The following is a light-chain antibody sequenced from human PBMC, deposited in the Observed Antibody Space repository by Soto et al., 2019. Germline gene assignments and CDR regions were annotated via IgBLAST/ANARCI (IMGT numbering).Light chain of an antibody. CDR3: QSYDSRLNGAEV. CDR2: GNN. J-gene: IGLJ1*01. V-gene: IGLV1-40*01. Sequence: QSVLTQSPSVSGAPGQRVTIACTGSSSNIGAGYDVYWYQQLPVTAPKLLIYGNNNRPSGVPDRFSVSESGTSASLAITGLQADDEADYYCQSYDSRLNGAEVLRTGNKDT. CDR1: SSNIGAGYD.